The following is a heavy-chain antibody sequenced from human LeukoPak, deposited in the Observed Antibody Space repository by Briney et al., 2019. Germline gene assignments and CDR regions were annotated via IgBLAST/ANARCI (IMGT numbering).Heavy chain of an antibody. D-gene: IGHD6-19*01. CDR3: ASPSASSGQTGAFDI. CDR1: GGSFSGYY. CDR2: INHSGST. J-gene: IGHJ3*02. Sequence: SETLSLTCAVYGGSFSGYYWSWIRQPPGKGLEWIGEINHSGSTNYNPSLKSRVTISVDTSKNQFSLKLSSVTAADTAVYYCASPSASSGQTGAFDIWGQGTMVTVSS. V-gene: IGHV4-34*01.